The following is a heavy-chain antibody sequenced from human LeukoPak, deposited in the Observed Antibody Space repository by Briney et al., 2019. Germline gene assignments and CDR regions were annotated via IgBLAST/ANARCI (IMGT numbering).Heavy chain of an antibody. V-gene: IGHV4-39*01. J-gene: IGHJ5*02. Sequence: PSDTLSLTCTVSGGSISTSSYYWGWIRQPPGKGLEWIRSIYYRGSTYYKPSLKSRVTISVDTSKNQFSLKLSSVTAADTAVYYCARHVHVGTAMGHNWFDPWGQGTLVTVSS. D-gene: IGHD5-18*01. CDR3: ARHVHVGTAMGHNWFDP. CDR2: IYYRGST. CDR1: GGSISTSSYY.